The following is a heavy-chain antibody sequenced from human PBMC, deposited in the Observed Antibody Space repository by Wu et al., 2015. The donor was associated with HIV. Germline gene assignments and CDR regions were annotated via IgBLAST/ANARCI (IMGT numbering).Heavy chain of an antibody. D-gene: IGHD6-13*01. V-gene: IGHV1-69*13. Sequence: QVQLVQSGGEVKKTGASVKVSCKASGGTFSSYAFSWVRQAPGQGLEWMGGIIPILGTAKYAQKLQGRVTITADESTSTAYMELSSLRSEDTAVYYCARDPWQQQLVLLNYWGQGTLVTVSS. CDR2: IIPILGTA. CDR1: GGTFSSYA. CDR3: ARDPWQQQLVLLNY. J-gene: IGHJ4*02.